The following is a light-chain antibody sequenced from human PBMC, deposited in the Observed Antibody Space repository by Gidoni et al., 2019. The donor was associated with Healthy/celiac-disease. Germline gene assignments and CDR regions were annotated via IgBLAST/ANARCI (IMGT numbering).Light chain of an antibody. CDR1: QSVTNK. V-gene: IGKV3-15*01. Sequence: EILMTQSPATLSVSPGERATLPCRASQSVTNKLAWYQQKPGQAPRLLIYDASTRATGVSARFSGSGRGTDFTLTISSLQSEDFAVYYCQQYSNWPPYTFGQGTKLEIK. J-gene: IGKJ2*01. CDR2: DAS. CDR3: QQYSNWPPYT.